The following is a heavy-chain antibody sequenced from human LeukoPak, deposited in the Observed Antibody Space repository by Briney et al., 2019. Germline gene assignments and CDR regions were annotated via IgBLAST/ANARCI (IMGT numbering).Heavy chain of an antibody. J-gene: IGHJ4*02. CDR1: GFTFSSYA. D-gene: IGHD3-3*01. Sequence: QPGGSLRLSCAASGFTFSSYATHWVRQAPGKGLEWVAVISYDGSNKYYADSVKGRFTISRDNSKNTLYLQMNSLRAEDTAVYYCARDPEPGFWSGYYPKADLDYWGQGTLVTVSS. CDR2: ISYDGSNK. CDR3: ARDPEPGFWSGYYPKADLDY. V-gene: IGHV3-30-3*01.